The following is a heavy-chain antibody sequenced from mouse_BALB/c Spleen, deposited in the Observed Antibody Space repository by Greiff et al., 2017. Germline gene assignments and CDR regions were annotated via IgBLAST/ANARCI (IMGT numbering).Heavy chain of an antibody. CDR1: GFSLTSYG. CDR3: AREGDYYGSSYYFDY. J-gene: IGHJ2*01. Sequence: VKLVESGPGLVAPSQSLSITCTVSGFSLTSYGVHWVRQPPGKGLEWLGVIWAGGSTNYNSALMSRLSISKDNSKSQVFLKMNSLQTDDTAMYYCAREGDYYGSSYYFDYWGQGTTLTVSS. D-gene: IGHD1-1*01. V-gene: IGHV2-9*02. CDR2: IWAGGST.